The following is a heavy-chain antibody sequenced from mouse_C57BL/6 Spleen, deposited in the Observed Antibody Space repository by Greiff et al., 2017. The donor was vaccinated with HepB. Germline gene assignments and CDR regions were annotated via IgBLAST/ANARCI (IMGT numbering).Heavy chain of an antibody. CDR3: ARWGTGTRHYCDY. V-gene: IGHV1-61*01. D-gene: IGHD3-3*01. J-gene: IGHJ2*01. CDR2: IYPSDSET. Sequence: QVQLQQPGAELVRPGSSVKLSCKASGYTFTSYWMDWVKQRPGQGLEWIGNIYPSDSETHYNQKFKDKATLTVDKASSTAYLQLSSLTSEDSAVYYCARWGTGTRHYCDYWGQGTTRTVSS. CDR1: GYTFTSYW.